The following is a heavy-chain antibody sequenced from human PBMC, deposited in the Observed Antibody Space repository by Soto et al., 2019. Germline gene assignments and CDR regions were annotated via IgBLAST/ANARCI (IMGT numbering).Heavy chain of an antibody. CDR2: IVPLFGTA. V-gene: IGHV1-69*01. Sequence: QVQLVQSGAEVKKPGSSVKVSCKASGGTFSRHAINWVRQAPGHGLQWMGGIVPLFGTANYAQKFQGRVTITADESTSTAQMELRSLRSEDTAVYYCARDYGHDCSGGNCYFYFWGQGTLVTVSS. D-gene: IGHD2-15*01. J-gene: IGHJ4*02. CDR3: ARDYGHDCSGGNCYFYF. CDR1: GGTFSRHA.